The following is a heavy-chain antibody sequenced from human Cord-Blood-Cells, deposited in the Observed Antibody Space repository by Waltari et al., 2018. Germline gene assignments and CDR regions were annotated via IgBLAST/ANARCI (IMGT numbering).Heavy chain of an antibody. CDR2: ISYDGSNK. J-gene: IGHJ4*02. CDR1: GFTFSSYA. CDR3: ARGPITGVDY. Sequence: QVQLVESGGGVVQPGRSLRLSCAASGFTFSSYAMHWVRQAPGKGLEWVAVISYDGSNKYYGDCVKGRFTISIDNSKNTLYLQMNSLRAEDTAVYYCARGPITGVDYWGQGTLVTVSS. V-gene: IGHV3-30-3*01. D-gene: IGHD1-20*01.